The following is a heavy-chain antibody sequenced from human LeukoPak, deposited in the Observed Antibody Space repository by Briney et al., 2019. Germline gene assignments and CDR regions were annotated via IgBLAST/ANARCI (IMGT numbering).Heavy chain of an antibody. J-gene: IGHJ5*02. V-gene: IGHV4-39*01. D-gene: IGHD3-10*01. CDR3: AINSGSGSYYNVGDWFDP. Sequence: SETLSLTCTVSGGSISSSSYYWGWIRQPPGKGLEWIGSIYYSGSTYYNPSLKSRVTISVDTSKNQFSLKLSSVTAADTAVYYCAINSGSGSYYNVGDWFDPWGQGTLVTVSS. CDR1: GGSISSSSYY. CDR2: IYYSGST.